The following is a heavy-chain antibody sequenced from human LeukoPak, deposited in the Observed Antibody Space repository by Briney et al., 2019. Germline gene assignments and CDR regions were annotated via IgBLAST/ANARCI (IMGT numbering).Heavy chain of an antibody. Sequence: GGSLRLSCAASGFTFSSYSMNWVRQAPGKGLEWVSSISSGSTYMHYADSLKGRFTISRGNAKNSLFLQMNSLRAEDTAVYYCARYPGYSSSPYYFDYWGQGTLVTVSS. J-gene: IGHJ4*02. CDR1: GFTFSSYS. CDR2: ISSGSTYM. CDR3: ARYPGYSSSPYYFDY. D-gene: IGHD6-13*01. V-gene: IGHV3-21*01.